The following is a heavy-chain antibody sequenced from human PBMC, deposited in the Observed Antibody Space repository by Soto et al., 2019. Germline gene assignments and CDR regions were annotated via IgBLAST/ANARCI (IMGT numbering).Heavy chain of an antibody. CDR1: AFTFSSYG. J-gene: IGHJ4*02. D-gene: IGHD2-2*01. V-gene: IGHV3-30*18. Sequence: QVQLVESGGGVVQPGRSLRLSCAASAFTFSSYGMHWVRQAPGKGLEWVAVISYDGSNKYYADSVKGRFTISRDNSKNTLYLQMNSLRAEDTAVYYCAKETVVPAATPYFDYWGQGTLVTVSS. CDR3: AKETVVPAATPYFDY. CDR2: ISYDGSNK.